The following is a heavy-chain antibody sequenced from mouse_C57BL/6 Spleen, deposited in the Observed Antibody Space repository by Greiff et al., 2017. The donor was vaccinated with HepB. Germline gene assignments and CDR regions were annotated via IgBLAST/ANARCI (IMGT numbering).Heavy chain of an antibody. CDR2: IRNKANGYTT. V-gene: IGHV7-3*01. Sequence: EVKLMESGGGLVQPGGSLSLSCAASGFTFTDYYMSWVRQPPGKALEWLGFIRNKANGYTTEYSASVKGRFTISRDNSQSILYLQMNALRAEDSATYYCARWDSSGYDSWGQGTTLTVSS. CDR1: GFTFTDYY. D-gene: IGHD3-2*02. CDR3: ARWDSSGYDS. J-gene: IGHJ2*01.